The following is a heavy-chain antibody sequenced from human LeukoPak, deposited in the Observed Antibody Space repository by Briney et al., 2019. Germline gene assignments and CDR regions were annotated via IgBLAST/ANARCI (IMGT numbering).Heavy chain of an antibody. CDR2: INPNSGGT. CDR1: GYTFTGYY. J-gene: IGHJ6*02. CDR3: ARQHYYYYAMDV. V-gene: IGHV1-2*02. Sequence: ASVKVSCKASGYTFTGYYMHWVRQAPGQGLEWMGWINPNSGGTNYAQKFQGGVTMTRDTSISTAYMELSRLRSDDTAVYYCARQHYYYYAMDVWGQGTTVTVSS.